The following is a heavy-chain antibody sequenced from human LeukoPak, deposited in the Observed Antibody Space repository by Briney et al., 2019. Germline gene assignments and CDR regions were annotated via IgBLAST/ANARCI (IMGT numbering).Heavy chain of an antibody. D-gene: IGHD3-16*01. CDR1: GFTFSSYW. Sequence: GGSLRLSCAASGFTFSSYWMSWVRQAPGKGLEWVANINQDGSEKYYVDSVKGRFTISRDNAKNSLYLQMNSLRAEDTAVYYCARVGGMLTINNEAFDIWGQGTVVTVS. J-gene: IGHJ3*02. CDR2: INQDGSEK. V-gene: IGHV3-7*01. CDR3: ARVGGMLTINNEAFDI.